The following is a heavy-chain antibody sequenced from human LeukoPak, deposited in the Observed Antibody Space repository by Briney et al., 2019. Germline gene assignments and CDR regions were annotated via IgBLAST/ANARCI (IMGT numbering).Heavy chain of an antibody. CDR3: ATHYDSSGWGAFDI. J-gene: IGHJ3*02. CDR2: ISSSGSTI. D-gene: IGHD3-22*01. CDR1: GFTFSDYC. Sequence: PGGSLRLSCAASGFTFSDYCMSWIRQAPGKGLEWVSYISSSGSTIYYADSVKGRFTISRDNAKNSLYLQMNSLRAEDTAVYYCATHYDSSGWGAFDIWGQGTMVTVSS. V-gene: IGHV3-11*01.